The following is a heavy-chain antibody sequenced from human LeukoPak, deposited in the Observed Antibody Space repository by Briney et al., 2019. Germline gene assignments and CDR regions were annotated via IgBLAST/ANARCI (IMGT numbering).Heavy chain of an antibody. CDR3: ARLFDYGDYRAEPY. V-gene: IGHV3-21*01. CDR2: ISTGSNYI. Sequence: PGGSLRLSCAASGFTFRTYTMHWVRQGPGKGLAWVSSISTGSNYIYYADSVKGRFTISRDNAKNSLYLQMNSLLAEDTAVYYCARLFDYGDYRAEPYWGQGTLVTVSS. D-gene: IGHD4-17*01. CDR1: GFTFRTYT. J-gene: IGHJ4*02.